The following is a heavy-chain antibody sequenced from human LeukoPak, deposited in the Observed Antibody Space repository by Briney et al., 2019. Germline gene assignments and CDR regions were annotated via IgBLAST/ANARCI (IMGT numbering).Heavy chain of an antibody. J-gene: IGHJ4*02. D-gene: IGHD7-27*01. V-gene: IGHV3-49*04. CDR3: TTEILGINSFDY. CDR2: IASETYGGTA. Sequence: PGGSLRLSCTASGFTFGDYAMTWVRQAPGKGLEWVGFIASETYGGTAEYAASVKGRFTISRDDSKSIAYLQMNSLKTEDTAVYYCTTEILGINSFDYWGQGTLVTVSS. CDR1: GFTFGDYA.